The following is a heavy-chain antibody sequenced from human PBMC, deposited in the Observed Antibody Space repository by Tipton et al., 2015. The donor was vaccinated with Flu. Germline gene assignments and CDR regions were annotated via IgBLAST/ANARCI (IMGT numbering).Heavy chain of an antibody. CDR1: GYIFTSYN. Sequence: QVQLVQSGAEVKKPGASVGISCTASGYIFTSYNMHWVRQAPGQGPEWMGIIYPSGGGTTYAQRFQGRVTLTRDKSTSTVYMELSSLRSEDTAFYYCARDRGFGAYTFDYWGQGTLVTVAS. J-gene: IGHJ4*02. V-gene: IGHV1-46*01. CDR3: ARDRGFGAYTFDY. D-gene: IGHD3-10*01. CDR2: IYPSGGGT.